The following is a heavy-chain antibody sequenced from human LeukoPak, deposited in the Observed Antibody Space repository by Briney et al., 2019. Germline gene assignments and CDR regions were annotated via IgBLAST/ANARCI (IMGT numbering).Heavy chain of an antibody. CDR3: ARGHLLGITAAGTTYFDY. CDR2: INHSGST. J-gene: IGHJ4*02. CDR1: GGSFSGYS. Sequence: SETLSLTCAVYGGSFSGYSCGWVRQPPGKGLEWVGEINHSGSTNYNPSLKSRVTISLYTSKNQYSLKLSSVPAAHTALYYCARGHLLGITAAGTTYFDYWGQGTLVTVSS. D-gene: IGHD6-13*01. V-gene: IGHV4-34*01.